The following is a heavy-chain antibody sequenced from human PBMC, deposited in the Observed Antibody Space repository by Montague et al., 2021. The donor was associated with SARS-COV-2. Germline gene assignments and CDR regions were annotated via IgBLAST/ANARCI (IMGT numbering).Heavy chain of an antibody. J-gene: IGHJ4*02. V-gene: IGHV3-48*03. CDR2: ISSSGSTI. CDR1: GFTFSSYE. Sequence: SLRLSCAASGFTFSSYEMNWVRQAPGKGLEWVSYISSSGSTIYYADSVKGRFTISRDNSKNTLFLQMSSLRAEDTAVYYCAKDRDPRHTTPIDYWGQGTQVTVSS. CDR3: AKDRDPRHTTPIDY. D-gene: IGHD2-15*01.